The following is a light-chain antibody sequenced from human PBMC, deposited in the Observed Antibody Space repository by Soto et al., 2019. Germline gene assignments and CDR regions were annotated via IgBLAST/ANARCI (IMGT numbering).Light chain of an antibody. Sequence: EIVLTQSPGTLSLSPGERGTLSCRASQSVSSIYLAWYQQKPGQAPRLLIYGASSRATGIPDRFSGSGSGTDFTLTISRLEPEDFAVYYCQQFGTSPPSTFGQGTRLEIK. J-gene: IGKJ5*01. CDR1: QSVSSIY. CDR3: QQFGTSPPST. V-gene: IGKV3-20*01. CDR2: GAS.